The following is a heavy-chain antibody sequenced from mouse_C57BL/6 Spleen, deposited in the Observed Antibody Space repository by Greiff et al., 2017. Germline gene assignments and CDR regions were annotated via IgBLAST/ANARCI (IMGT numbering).Heavy chain of an antibody. D-gene: IGHD1-1*01. CDR1: GYTFTSYW. J-gene: IGHJ2*01. CDR2: IDPSDSYT. V-gene: IGHV1-69*01. CDR3: ARWDTTVVEGFDH. Sequence: QVQLQQPGAELVMPGASVKLSCKASGYTFTSYWMHWVKQRPGQGLEWIGEIDPSDSYTNYNQKFKGKSTLTVDKSSSTAYMQLSSLTSEDSAVYYCARWDTTVVEGFDHWGQGTTLTVSS.